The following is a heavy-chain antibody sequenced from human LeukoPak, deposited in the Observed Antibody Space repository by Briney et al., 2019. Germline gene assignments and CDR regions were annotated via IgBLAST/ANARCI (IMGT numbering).Heavy chain of an antibody. Sequence: GGSLRLSCIVSGFTVSNNYMSWVRQAPGKGLEWVSVIYTAGETYYADSVKGRFTISRDNAKNSLYLQMNSLRAEDTALYYCAKEPPGYSSGSNDYWGQGTLVTVSS. CDR2: IYTAGET. V-gene: IGHV3-53*05. CDR1: GFTVSNNY. CDR3: AKEPPGYSSGSNDY. J-gene: IGHJ4*02. D-gene: IGHD6-19*01.